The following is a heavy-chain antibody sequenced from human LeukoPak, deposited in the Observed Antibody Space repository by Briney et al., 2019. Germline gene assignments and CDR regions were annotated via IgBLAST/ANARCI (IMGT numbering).Heavy chain of an antibody. CDR3: ASGRDSSGEDAFDI. D-gene: IGHD3-22*01. CDR1: GGSISYYY. Sequence: SETLSLTCTASGGSISYYYWSWIRQPPGKGLEWIGYIYYSGSTTYNPSLKSRVTISVDTSKNQFSLKLSSVTAADTAVYYCASGRDSSGEDAFDIWGQGTMVTVSS. V-gene: IGHV4-59*12. CDR2: IYYSGST. J-gene: IGHJ3*02.